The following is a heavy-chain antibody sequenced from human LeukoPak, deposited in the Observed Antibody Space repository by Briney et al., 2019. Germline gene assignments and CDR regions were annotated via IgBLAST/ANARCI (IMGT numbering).Heavy chain of an antibody. D-gene: IGHD5-12*01. Sequence: GGSLRLSCAASGFTFSSYWMHWVRQAPGKGLVWVSRINSDGSSTSYADSVKGRFTISRDNAKNTLYLQMNSLRAEDTAVYYCAGAGYSGYERDYYGMDVWGKGTTVTVSS. CDR1: GFTFSSYW. CDR2: INSDGSST. J-gene: IGHJ6*04. V-gene: IGHV3-74*01. CDR3: AGAGYSGYERDYYGMDV.